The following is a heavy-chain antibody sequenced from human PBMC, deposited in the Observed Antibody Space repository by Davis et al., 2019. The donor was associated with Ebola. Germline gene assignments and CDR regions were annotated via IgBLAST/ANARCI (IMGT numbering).Heavy chain of an antibody. J-gene: IGHJ5*02. V-gene: IGHV4-59*05. D-gene: IGHD5-18*01. CDR2: IYYSGST. Sequence: MPSETLSLTCTVSGGSISSYYWSWIRQPPGKGLEWIGSIYYSGSTYYNPSLKSRVTISVDTSKNQFSLKLSSVTAADTAVYYCARRHGGYIYGYGWFDPWGQGTLVTVSS. CDR3: ARRHGGYIYGYGWFDP. CDR1: GGSISSYY.